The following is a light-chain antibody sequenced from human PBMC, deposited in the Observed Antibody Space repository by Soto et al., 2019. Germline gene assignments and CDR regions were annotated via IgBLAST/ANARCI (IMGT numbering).Light chain of an antibody. Sequence: QSVLTQPASVSGSPGQSITISCTGTSSDVGGYNHVSWYQQHPGKAPRLMIYDVINRPSGVSNRFSGSKSGNTASLTISGLQAEDETDYYCSSYTTSSTWVFGGGTKVTVL. V-gene: IGLV2-14*01. J-gene: IGLJ3*02. CDR2: DVI. CDR1: SSDVGGYNH. CDR3: SSYTTSSTWV.